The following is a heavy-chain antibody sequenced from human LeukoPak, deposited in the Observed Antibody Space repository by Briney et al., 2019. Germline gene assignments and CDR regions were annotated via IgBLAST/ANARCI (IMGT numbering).Heavy chain of an antibody. V-gene: IGHV4-34*01. D-gene: IGHD5-24*01. CDR2: INHSGST. CDR3: ARGKMATKRRYFDY. J-gene: IGHJ4*02. Sequence: PSETLSLTCAVYGGSFSGYYWSWIRQPPGKGLEWIGEINHSGSTNYNPSLKSRVTISVDTSKNQFSLELSSVTAADTAVYYCARGKMATKRRYFDYWGQGTLVTVSS. CDR1: GGSFSGYY.